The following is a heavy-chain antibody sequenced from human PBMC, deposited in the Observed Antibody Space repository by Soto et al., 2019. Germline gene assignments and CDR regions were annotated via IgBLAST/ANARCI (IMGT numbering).Heavy chain of an antibody. CDR2: IKQDGSKT. CDR3: TRDWDY. Sequence: PGGSLRLSCAASGFTFSSYGMHWARQAPGKGLEWVAVIKQDGSKTHYVDSVRGRFTISRDNAKNTLYLQMNSLRADDTAVYYCTRDWDYWGQGILVTVSS. V-gene: IGHV3-33*01. CDR1: GFTFSSYG. J-gene: IGHJ4*02.